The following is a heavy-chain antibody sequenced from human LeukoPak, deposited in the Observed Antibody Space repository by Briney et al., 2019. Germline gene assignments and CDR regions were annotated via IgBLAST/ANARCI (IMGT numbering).Heavy chain of an antibody. Sequence: PGGSLRLSCAASGFTFSYYWMHWVRQVPGKGLVWVSRINSDGSSTSYADSVKGQFTISRDNAKNTLYLQMNSLRAEDTAVYYCARDSGYYYGSRSYFIFDYWGQGTLVTVSS. J-gene: IGHJ4*02. CDR1: GFTFSYYW. D-gene: IGHD3-10*01. CDR2: INSDGSST. CDR3: ARDSGYYYGSRSYFIFDY. V-gene: IGHV3-74*01.